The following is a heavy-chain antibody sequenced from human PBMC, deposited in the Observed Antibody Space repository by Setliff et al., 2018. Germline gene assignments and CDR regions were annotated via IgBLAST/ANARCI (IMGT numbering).Heavy chain of an antibody. CDR1: GGSISSYY. V-gene: IGHV4-4*07. D-gene: IGHD3-22*01. Sequence: ETLSLTCTVSGGSISSYYWSWIRQPAGKGLEWIGRIYTSGSTNYNPSLKSRVSISVDTSKNQFSLKLSSVTAADTAVYYCARESRYYYDNLGTLDYWGQGTLVTVSS. CDR3: ARESRYYYDNLGTLDY. CDR2: IYTSGST. J-gene: IGHJ4*02.